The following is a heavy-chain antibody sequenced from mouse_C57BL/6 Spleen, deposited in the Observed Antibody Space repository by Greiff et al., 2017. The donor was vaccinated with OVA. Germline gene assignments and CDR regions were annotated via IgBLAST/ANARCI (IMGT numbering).Heavy chain of an antibody. J-gene: IGHJ1*03. Sequence: EVQVVESGGGLVKPGGSLKLSCAASGFTFSDYGMHWVRQAPEKGLEWVAYISSGSSTIYYADTVKGRFTIPRDNAKNTLFLQMTSLRSEDTAMYYGASPTTVVADWYFDVWGTGTTVTVSS. CDR2: ISSGSSTI. CDR3: ASPTTVVADWYFDV. CDR1: GFTFSDYG. V-gene: IGHV5-17*01. D-gene: IGHD1-1*01.